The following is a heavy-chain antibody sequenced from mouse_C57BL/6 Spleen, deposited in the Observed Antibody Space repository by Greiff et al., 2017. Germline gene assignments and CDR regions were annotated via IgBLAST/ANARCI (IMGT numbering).Heavy chain of an antibody. CDR2: IYPRSGNT. CDR3: ARGDWDEDYAMDY. D-gene: IGHD4-1*01. V-gene: IGHV1-81*01. Sequence: QVHVKQSGAELARPGASVKLSCKASGYTFTSYGISWVKQRTGQGLEWIGEIYPRSGNTYYNEKFKGKATLTADKSSSTAYMELRSLTSEDSAVYFCARGDWDEDYAMDYWGQGTSVTVSS. J-gene: IGHJ4*01. CDR1: GYTFTSYG.